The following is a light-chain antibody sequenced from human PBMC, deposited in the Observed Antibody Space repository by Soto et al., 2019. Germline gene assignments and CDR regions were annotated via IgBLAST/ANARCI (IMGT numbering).Light chain of an antibody. CDR2: AAS. CDR3: QQSYITPRT. CDR1: QSITTF. J-gene: IGKJ4*01. V-gene: IGKV1-39*01. Sequence: DIQMTQSPSSLSTSVGDIVTLTCRASQSITTFLNWYQQKPGKAPKLLIYAASTLQSGVPSRFSGSGSGTDFTLTISSLQPEDFATYYGQQSYITPRTFGGGTKVDIK.